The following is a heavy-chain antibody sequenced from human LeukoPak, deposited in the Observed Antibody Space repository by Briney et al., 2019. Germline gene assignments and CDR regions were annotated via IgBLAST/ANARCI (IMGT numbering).Heavy chain of an antibody. J-gene: IGHJ4*02. Sequence: GGSLRLSFTASGFTFGDYAMTWVRQAPGKGLEWVGFIRSKAYGGTIEYAASVKGRFTISRDDSKSSAYLQMNSLKTEDTAVYYCIRGRVHLDYWGQGTLVTVSS. CDR3: IRGRVHLDY. CDR2: IRSKAYGGTI. V-gene: IGHV3-49*04. CDR1: GFTFGDYA.